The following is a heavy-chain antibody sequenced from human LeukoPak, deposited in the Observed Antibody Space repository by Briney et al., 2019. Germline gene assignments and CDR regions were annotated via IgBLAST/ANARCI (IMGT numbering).Heavy chain of an antibody. V-gene: IGHV3-11*01. CDR2: ISQTGNTI. J-gene: IGHJ1*01. CDR1: GFTFSDYY. CDR3: ARSRFQGYFHQ. Sequence: PGGSLRLSCAASGFTFSDYYMSWIRQAPGKGLEWVSYISQTGNTIHYADSVKGRFTISRDNAKNSLYLQMNNLRAEDTAIYFCARSRFQGYFHQWGQGTLVTVSS. D-gene: IGHD3-16*01.